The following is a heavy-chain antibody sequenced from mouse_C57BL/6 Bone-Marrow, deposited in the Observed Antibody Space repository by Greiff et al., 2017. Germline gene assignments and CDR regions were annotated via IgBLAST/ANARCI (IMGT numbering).Heavy chain of an antibody. J-gene: IGHJ2*01. CDR3: AKDNWVGYCDY. Sequence: EVHLVESGGGLVQSGRSLRLSCATSGFTFSDFYMEWVRQAPGQGLEWIAASRNKANDYTTEYSASVKGRFIVSRATSQSILYLQMSALGAEDTAYYYGAKDNWVGYCDYWGQGTTLTVSA. CDR1: GFTFSDFY. V-gene: IGHV7-1*01. D-gene: IGHD4-1*01. CDR2: SRNKANDYTT.